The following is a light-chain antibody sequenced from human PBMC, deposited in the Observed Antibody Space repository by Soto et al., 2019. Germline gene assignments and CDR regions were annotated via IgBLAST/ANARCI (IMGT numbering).Light chain of an antibody. Sequence: DIQMTQSPPTLSASVGERISISCRATQSVSHMLAWYQKRPGKAPKLLIHDASTLAGGVPPRFSGSGTGTDFTLTINDLQPDDFATYYCQQYYSYFFTFGPGTKVDV. J-gene: IGKJ3*01. CDR2: DAS. V-gene: IGKV1-5*01. CDR3: QQYYSYFFT. CDR1: QSVSHM.